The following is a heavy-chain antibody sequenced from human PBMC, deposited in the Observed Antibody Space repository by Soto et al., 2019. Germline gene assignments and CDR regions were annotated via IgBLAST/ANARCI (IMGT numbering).Heavy chain of an antibody. V-gene: IGHV5-51*01. Sequence: GESLKISCKGSGYSFTSYWIGWVRQMPGKDLEWMGIIYPCDSDTRYSPSFQGQVTISADKSISTAYLQWSSLKASDTTMYYCARQDDYSRPYYYGMDVWGQGTTVTVSS. CDR3: ARQDDYSRPYYYGMDV. J-gene: IGHJ6*02. CDR1: GYSFTSYW. CDR2: IYPCDSDT. D-gene: IGHD4-4*01.